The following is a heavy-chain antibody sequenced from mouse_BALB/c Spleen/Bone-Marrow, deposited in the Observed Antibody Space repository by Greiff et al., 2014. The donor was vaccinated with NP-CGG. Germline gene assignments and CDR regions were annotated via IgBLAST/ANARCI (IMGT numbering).Heavy chain of an antibody. J-gene: IGHJ4*01. Sequence: QVQLKQSGAELVRPGSSVKISCEASGYTFSNYWMNWMKQRPGQGLEWIGQIYPGDGDTNYIGKFTGKATLTADKSSSTAYMQLSSLTPEDSAVYFCASRGDYSYAMDYWGQGTSVTVSS. CDR3: ASRGDYSYAMDY. V-gene: IGHV1-80*01. D-gene: IGHD1-1*01. CDR2: IYPGDGDT. CDR1: GYTFSNYW.